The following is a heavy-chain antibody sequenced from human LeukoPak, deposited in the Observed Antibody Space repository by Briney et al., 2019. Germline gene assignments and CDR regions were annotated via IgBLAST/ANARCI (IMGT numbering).Heavy chain of an antibody. D-gene: IGHD6-19*01. V-gene: IGHV3-23*01. J-gene: IGHJ4*02. CDR2: ITASGGKT. CDR3: AKDKSSGWYPEFDS. CDR1: GFTFSSYA. Sequence: GGSLRLSCAASGFTFSSYAMNWVRRAPGKGLEWVSAITASGGKTHYADSVNGRFTISRDTSKNMLYLQMNSLRAEGTGVYYCAKDKSSGWYPEFDSWGQGILITVSS.